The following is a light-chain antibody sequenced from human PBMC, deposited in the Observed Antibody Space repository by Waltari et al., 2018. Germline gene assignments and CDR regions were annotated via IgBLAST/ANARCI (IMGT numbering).Light chain of an antibody. CDR1: QSLLHSNGYNY. Sequence: DIVVTQSPLSLPVTPGEPASISCRSSQSLLHSNGYNYLDWYLQKPGQSPQLLIYLGSNRASGVPDRVSGSGSGTDFTLKISRVEAEDVGVYYGMQSLRALWTFGQGTKVEIK. CDR2: LGS. CDR3: MQSLRALWT. V-gene: IGKV2-28*01. J-gene: IGKJ1*01.